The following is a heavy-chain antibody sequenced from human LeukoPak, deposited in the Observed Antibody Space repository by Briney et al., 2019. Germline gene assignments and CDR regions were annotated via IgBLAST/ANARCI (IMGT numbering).Heavy chain of an antibody. V-gene: IGHV3-23*01. CDR2: ITGNGFET. CDR1: GFTFDSHA. J-gene: IGHJ4*02. CDR3: AKDREGLRYFDWTDKGSPFDY. Sequence: GGSLRLSCAASGFTFDSHAMAWVRQAPGAGLEWVSGITGNGFETFYADSVKGRFTISRDNSKNTLYLQMNSLRAEDTAVYYCAKDREGLRYFDWTDKGSPFDYWGQGTLVTVSS. D-gene: IGHD3-9*01.